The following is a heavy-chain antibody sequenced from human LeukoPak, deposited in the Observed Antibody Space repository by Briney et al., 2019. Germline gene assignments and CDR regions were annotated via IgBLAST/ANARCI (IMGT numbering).Heavy chain of an antibody. CDR1: GFTFSNFL. D-gene: IGHD4-17*01. Sequence: PGGSLRLSCAASGFTFSNFLMTWVRQAPGKGLEWVGRIKSKTDGGTTDYAAPVKGRFTISRDDSKNTLYLQMNSLKTEDTAVYYCTTDGGDYYYYGMDVWGQGTTVTVSS. V-gene: IGHV3-15*01. CDR2: IKSKTDGGTT. CDR3: TTDGGDYYYYGMDV. J-gene: IGHJ6*02.